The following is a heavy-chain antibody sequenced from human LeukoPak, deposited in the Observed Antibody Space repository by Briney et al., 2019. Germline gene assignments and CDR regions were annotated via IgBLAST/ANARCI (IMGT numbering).Heavy chain of an antibody. J-gene: IGHJ4*02. CDR2: ISSTGSTI. CDR3: ASTRIGRYFDY. CDR1: AFSFSSYS. V-gene: IGHV3-48*04. D-gene: IGHD1-26*01. Sequence: GGSLRLSCAASAFSFSSYSMKWVRQAPGKGLEWVSYISSTGSTIYYADSVKGRFTISRDNAKNSLYLQMNSLRAEDTAVYYCASTRIGRYFDYWGQGTLVTVSS.